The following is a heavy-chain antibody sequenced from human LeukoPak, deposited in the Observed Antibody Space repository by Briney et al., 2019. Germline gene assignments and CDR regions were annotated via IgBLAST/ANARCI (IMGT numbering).Heavy chain of an antibody. CDR3: ARDYFGSGSYLRFDY. D-gene: IGHD3-10*01. Sequence: EASVKVSCKVSGYTLTELSMHWVRQAPGKGLEWMGGFDPEDGETIYAQKFQGRVTMTEDTSTDTVYMELSSLRSEDTAVYYCARDYFGSGSYLRFDYWGQGTLVTVSS. J-gene: IGHJ4*02. CDR1: GYTLTELS. V-gene: IGHV1-24*01. CDR2: FDPEDGET.